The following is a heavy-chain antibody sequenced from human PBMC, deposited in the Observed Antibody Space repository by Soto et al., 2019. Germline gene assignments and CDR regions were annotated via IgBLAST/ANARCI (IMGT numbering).Heavy chain of an antibody. CDR3: ARDLGSSWFDY. CDR1: GGSISSSSYY. J-gene: IGHJ4*02. V-gene: IGHV4-39*02. D-gene: IGHD6-13*01. Sequence: SETLSLTCTVSGGSISSSSYYWGWIRQLPGKGLEWIVSIYYSGSTYYNPSLKSRVTISVDTSKNQFSLKLSSVTAADTAVYYCARDLGSSWFDYWGQGTLVTVSS. CDR2: IYYSGST.